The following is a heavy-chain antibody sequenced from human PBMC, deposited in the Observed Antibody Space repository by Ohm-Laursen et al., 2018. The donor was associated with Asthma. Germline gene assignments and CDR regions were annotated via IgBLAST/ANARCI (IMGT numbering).Heavy chain of an antibody. V-gene: IGHV1-69*13. J-gene: IGHJ6*02. Sequence: GASVKVSCQASGYSFPFFSMHWARQAPGQGLEWMGGIIPIFGTANYAQKFQGRVTITADESTSTAYMELSSLRSEDTAVYYCARLSGYDDYYYYGMDVWGQGTTVTVSS. D-gene: IGHD5-12*01. CDR3: ARLSGYDDYYYYGMDV. CDR2: IIPIFGTA. CDR1: GYSFPFFS.